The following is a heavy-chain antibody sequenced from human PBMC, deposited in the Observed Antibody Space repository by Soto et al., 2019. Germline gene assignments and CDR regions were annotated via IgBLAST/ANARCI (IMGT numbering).Heavy chain of an antibody. J-gene: IGHJ4*02. CDR3: AREGRSSPEYFDC. CDR2: NYYTGRT. Sequence: PSETLSLTCSVSGGSISGDDYYWTWIRQPPGEGLEWIGYNYYTGRTSSTPSLESRVTISIDTSKNQFSLKLSSVSAADTAVYYGAREGRSSPEYFDCWGPGTLVTVSS. V-gene: IGHV4-30-4*01. CDR1: GGSISGDDYY. D-gene: IGHD2-15*01.